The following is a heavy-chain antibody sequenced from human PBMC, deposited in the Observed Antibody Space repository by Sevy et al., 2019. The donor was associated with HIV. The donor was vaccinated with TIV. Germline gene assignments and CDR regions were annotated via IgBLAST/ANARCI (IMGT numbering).Heavy chain of an antibody. CDR2: ISYDGSNK. D-gene: IGHD3-3*01. CDR1: GFTFSSYA. CDR3: ARGRGLLD. J-gene: IGHJ4*02. Sequence: GGSLRLSCAASGFTFSSYAMHWVRQAPGKGLEWVAVISYDGSNKYYADSVKGRFTISRDNSKNTLYLQMNSLRAEDTAVYYCARGRGLLDWGQGTLVTLSS. V-gene: IGHV3-30-3*01.